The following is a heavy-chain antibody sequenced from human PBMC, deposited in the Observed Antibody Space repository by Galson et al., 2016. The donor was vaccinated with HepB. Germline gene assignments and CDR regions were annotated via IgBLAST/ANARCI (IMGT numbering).Heavy chain of an antibody. CDR3: AKRMFGSYLAY. V-gene: IGHV3-23*01. Sequence: SLRLSCAVSGFTFSSYGMTWVRQAPGKGLEWVSAISSSGDRTYYADSVKGRFTISRDNSKNTLYLQINSLRAEDTAVYYCAKRMFGSYLAYWGRGTLVTVSS. CDR2: ISSSGDRT. CDR1: GFTFSSYG. J-gene: IGHJ4*02. D-gene: IGHD3-16*02.